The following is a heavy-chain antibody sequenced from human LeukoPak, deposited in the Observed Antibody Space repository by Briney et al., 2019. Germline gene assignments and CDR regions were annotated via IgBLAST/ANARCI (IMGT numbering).Heavy chain of an antibody. CDR3: ARGLSWPYYFDY. CDR1: GGSISSYY. V-gene: IGHV4-4*07. Sequence: SETLSLTCTVSGGSISSYYWSWIRQPAGKGLEWIGRIYTSGSTNYNPSLKSRVTMSVDTSKNHFSLNLSSVTAADTAVYYCARGLSWPYYFDYWGQGTLVTVSS. CDR2: IYTSGST. J-gene: IGHJ4*02. D-gene: IGHD3-10*01.